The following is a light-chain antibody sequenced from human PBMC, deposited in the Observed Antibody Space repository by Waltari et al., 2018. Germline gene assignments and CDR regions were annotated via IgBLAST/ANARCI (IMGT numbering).Light chain of an antibody. Sequence: QQPEKGPRYLMKVNSDGSHSKGDEIPYLFSGSTSGAERYLTISSVQPEYEADYYCQTGGHGTLVFGGGTKLSVL. CDR3: QTGGHGTLV. J-gene: IGLJ3*02. CDR2: VNSDGSH. V-gene: IGLV4-69*01.